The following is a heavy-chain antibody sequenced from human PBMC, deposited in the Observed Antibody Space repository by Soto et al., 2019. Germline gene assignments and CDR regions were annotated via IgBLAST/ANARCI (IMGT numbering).Heavy chain of an antibody. V-gene: IGHV3-11*06. Sequence: GGSLRLSCAASGFTFSDYYMSWIRQAPGKGLEWVSYISSSSSYTNYADSVKGRFTISRDNAKNSLYLQMNSLRAEDTAVYYCAREGRHSLLRASGWFDYWGQGTLVTVSS. D-gene: IGHD6-19*01. CDR1: GFTFSDYY. J-gene: IGHJ4*02. CDR2: ISSSSSYT. CDR3: AREGRHSLLRASGWFDY.